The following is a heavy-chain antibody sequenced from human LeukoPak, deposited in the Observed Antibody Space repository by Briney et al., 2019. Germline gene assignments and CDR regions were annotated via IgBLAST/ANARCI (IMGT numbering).Heavy chain of an antibody. CDR2: IIPIFGTA. V-gene: IGHV1-69*05. CDR1: GGTFSSYA. J-gene: IGHJ4*02. Sequence: ASVKVSCKASGGTFSSYAISWVRQAPGQGLEWMGRIIPIFGTANYAQKFQGRVTITTDESTSTAYMELSSLRSEDTAVYYCATGSGSYTNLDYWGQGTLVTVSS. CDR3: ATGSGSYTNLDY. D-gene: IGHD3-10*01.